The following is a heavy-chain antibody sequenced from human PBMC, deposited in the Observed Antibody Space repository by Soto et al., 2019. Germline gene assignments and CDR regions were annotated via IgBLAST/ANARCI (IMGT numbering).Heavy chain of an antibody. CDR3: AADRYCSSTTCPGDFDI. Sequence: EVQLVESGGDSVKPGGSLRLSCEASGFTFTHVWMTWVRQAPGKGLEWVGRIKRKTDGETRDYAAPVKGRFTISRDDSKNTLYLQMNSLKTDDTAVYYCAADRYCSSTTCPGDFDIWGQGTMVSVSA. CDR2: IKRKTDGETR. V-gene: IGHV3-15*01. CDR1: GFTFTHVW. D-gene: IGHD2-2*01. J-gene: IGHJ3*02.